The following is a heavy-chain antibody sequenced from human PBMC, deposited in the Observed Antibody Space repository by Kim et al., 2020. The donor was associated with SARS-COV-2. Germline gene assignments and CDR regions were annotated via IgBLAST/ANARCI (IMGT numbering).Heavy chain of an antibody. CDR1: SDSFSAYY. V-gene: IGHV4-59*01. CDR2: IFYSGNT. Sequence: SETLSLTCTVSSDSFSAYYWSWIRQFPGKGLEWIGYIFYSGNTNYSPSLKSRVTISWDTSRSQFSLDLTSVTEADTAAYYCARSEGRASWHHFDYWGQG. CDR3: ARSEGRASWHHFDY. J-gene: IGHJ4*02. D-gene: IGHD3-3*02.